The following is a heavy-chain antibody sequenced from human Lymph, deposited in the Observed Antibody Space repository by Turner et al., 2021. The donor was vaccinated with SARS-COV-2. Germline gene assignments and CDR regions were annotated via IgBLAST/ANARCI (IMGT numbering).Heavy chain of an antibody. CDR1: EFTDSSNY. J-gene: IGHJ4*02. D-gene: IGHD4-17*01. V-gene: IGHV3-53*01. CDR2: IYSGGST. CDR3: ARLLPYGDYFDY. Sequence: DVPLVESGGGFIQPGGSLRLSCAASEFTDSSNYMSWVRQAPGKGLEWILIIYSGGSTYYADSVKGRFTISRDNSKNTLYLQMNSLRAEDTAVYYCARLLPYGDYFDYWGQGTLVTVSS.